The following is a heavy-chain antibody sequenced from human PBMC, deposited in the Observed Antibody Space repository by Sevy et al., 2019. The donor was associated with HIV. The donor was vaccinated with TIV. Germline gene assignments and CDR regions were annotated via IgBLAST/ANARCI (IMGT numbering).Heavy chain of an antibody. CDR3: VRAVGGVDAY. Sequence: GGSLRLSCAASGFTFSSYSMNWVRQAPGKGLEWVSYISSSSSTIYYADSVKGRFTISRDNAKNSVYLQLHSLRVEDTAVYYCVRAVGGVDAYWGQGTLVTVSS. CDR2: ISSSSSTI. CDR1: GFTFSSYS. J-gene: IGHJ4*02. V-gene: IGHV3-48*01. D-gene: IGHD3-16*01.